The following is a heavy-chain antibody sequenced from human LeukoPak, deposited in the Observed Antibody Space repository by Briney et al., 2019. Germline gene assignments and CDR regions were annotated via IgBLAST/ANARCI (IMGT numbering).Heavy chain of an antibody. V-gene: IGHV4-59*01. D-gene: IGHD2-2*01. J-gene: IGHJ4*02. CDR3: ARIVVPAATTRGYYFDY. CDR2: IYYSGST. CDR1: GGSISSYY. Sequence: SETLSLTCTVSGGSISSYYWGWIRQPPGKGLEWIGYIYYSGSTNYNPSLKSRVTILVDTSKNQFSLKLSSVTAADTAVYYCARIVVPAATTRGYYFDYWGQGTLVTVSS.